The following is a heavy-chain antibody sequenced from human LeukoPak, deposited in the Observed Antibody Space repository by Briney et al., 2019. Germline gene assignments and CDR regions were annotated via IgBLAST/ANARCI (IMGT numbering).Heavy chain of an antibody. J-gene: IGHJ6*03. CDR1: GGSISDYF. V-gene: IGHV4-59*01. D-gene: IGHD6-19*01. CDR2: MYYSGST. Sequence: PSETLSLTCTVSGGSISDYFWSWIRQPPGKGLEWIGYMYYSGSTNYNPSFKSRVTISVGTSKNQFSLKLSSVTAADTAVYYCARSIAVAGWDYYYYYMDVWGKGTTVTVSS. CDR3: ARSIAVAGWDYYYYYMDV.